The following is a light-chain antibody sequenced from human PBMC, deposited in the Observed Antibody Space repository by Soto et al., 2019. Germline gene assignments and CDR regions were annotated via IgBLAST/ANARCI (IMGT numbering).Light chain of an antibody. V-gene: IGLV2-14*01. CDR1: TSDFGFYNY. Sequence: QSALPHPASVSWSPGHSITISCTGTTSDFGFYNYVSWYQHHPGKAPKLLIYEVTNRHSGVSNRFSGSKSGNTASLTISGLQAEEEADYYCSSYTSSTDYVFGTGTKVTVL. J-gene: IGLJ1*01. CDR3: SSYTSSTDYV. CDR2: EVT.